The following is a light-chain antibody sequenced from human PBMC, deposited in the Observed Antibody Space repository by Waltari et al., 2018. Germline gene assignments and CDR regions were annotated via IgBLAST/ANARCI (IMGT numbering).Light chain of an antibody. Sequence: QSALTQPASVSGSPGQSITISCTGTSSDVGGYNYVSWYQHRPGKAPKLMIYDVNKRPSGVSNRFSGSKSGNTASLTISGLQAEDEADYFCNSYTGSSTLEFGGGTKLTVL. CDR2: DVN. J-gene: IGLJ3*02. CDR3: NSYTGSSTLE. V-gene: IGLV2-14*03. CDR1: SSDVGGYNY.